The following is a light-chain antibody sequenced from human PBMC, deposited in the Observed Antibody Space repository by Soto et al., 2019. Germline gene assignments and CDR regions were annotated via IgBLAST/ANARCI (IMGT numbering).Light chain of an antibody. V-gene: IGKV1-5*01. CDR2: AAS. CDR3: QQYNSYSPHT. J-gene: IGKJ4*01. CDR1: QSISSY. Sequence: DIRWTRPPTCLSSCLRDRVSITCRASQSISSYLNWYQQKPGNAPKLLISAASSLQTGVPSRFSGSGSGTEFTLTISFLQPDDFATYYCQQYNSYSPHTFGGGTKVDIK.